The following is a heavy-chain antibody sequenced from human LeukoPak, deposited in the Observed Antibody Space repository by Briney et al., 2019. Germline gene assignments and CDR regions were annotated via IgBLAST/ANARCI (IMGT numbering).Heavy chain of an antibody. CDR3: ARDGASRQCGGDCSTFDS. Sequence: SETLSLTCTVSGGSISLYYWSWIRQPAGKGLEWIGRVYSSGNTNLNPSLRRRVTISVDMSKNHFSLKLRSVTAADTAVYYCARDGASRQCGGDCSTFDSWGQGALVTVSS. J-gene: IGHJ4*02. V-gene: IGHV4-4*07. CDR2: VYSSGNT. CDR1: GGSISLYY. D-gene: IGHD2-21*01.